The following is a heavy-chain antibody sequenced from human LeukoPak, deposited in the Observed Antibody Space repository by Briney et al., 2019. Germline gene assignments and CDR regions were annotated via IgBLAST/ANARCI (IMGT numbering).Heavy chain of an antibody. CDR1: GGTFSSYA. V-gene: IGHV1-69*13. CDR2: IIPIFGTA. Sequence: SVKVSCKASGGTFSSYAISWVRQAPGQGLEWMGGIIPIFGTANYAQKFQGRVTITADESTSTAYMELSSLRSEDTAVYYCARGRSGWYLETPGYWGQGTLVTVSS. CDR3: ARGRSGWYLETPGY. D-gene: IGHD6-19*01. J-gene: IGHJ4*02.